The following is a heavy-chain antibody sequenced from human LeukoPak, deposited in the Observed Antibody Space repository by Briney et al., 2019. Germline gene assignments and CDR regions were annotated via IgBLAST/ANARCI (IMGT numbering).Heavy chain of an antibody. Sequence: GGSLRLSCTTFGFTFSSHVMTWVRQAPGHGLEWVSSITGTGGGTYYAESVKGRFTISRDNSRNTLYLQMNTLRADDTAIYYCATRAGVAVGGTVADYWGQGTLVTVSS. CDR2: ITGTGGGT. CDR3: ATRAGVAVGGTVADY. V-gene: IGHV3-23*01. CDR1: GFTFSSHV. J-gene: IGHJ4*02. D-gene: IGHD6-19*01.